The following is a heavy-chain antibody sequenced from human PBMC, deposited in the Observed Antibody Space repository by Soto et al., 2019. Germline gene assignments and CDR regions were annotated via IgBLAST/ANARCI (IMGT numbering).Heavy chain of an antibody. CDR3: ARSGDSGSYYWPDPVYY. CDR1: GYTFTSYA. CDR2: INAGNGNT. D-gene: IGHD1-26*01. J-gene: IGHJ4*02. V-gene: IGHV1-3*01. Sequence: ASVKVSCKASGYTFTSYAIHWVRQAPGQRLEWMGWINAGNGNTKYSQKFQGRVTITRDTSASTAYMELSSLRSEDTAVYYCARSGDSGSYYWPDPVYYWGQGTLVTVSS.